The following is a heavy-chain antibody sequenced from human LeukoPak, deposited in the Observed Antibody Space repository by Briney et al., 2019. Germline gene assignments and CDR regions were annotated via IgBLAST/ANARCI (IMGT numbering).Heavy chain of an antibody. D-gene: IGHD4-17*01. CDR1: GFSFSGYG. CDR2: IRYDGSNE. Sequence: GGSLRLSCAASGFSFSGYGMHWVRQAPGKGLEWVAFIRYDGSNEYYADSVKGRFTISRDKSKNTLSLQMNSLRAEDTAVYYRAKDYGDYRALDYWGQGTLVTVSS. V-gene: IGHV3-30*02. CDR3: AKDYGDYRALDY. J-gene: IGHJ4*02.